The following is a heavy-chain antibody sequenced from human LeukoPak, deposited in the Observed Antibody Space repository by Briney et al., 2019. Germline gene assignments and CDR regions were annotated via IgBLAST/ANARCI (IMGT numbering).Heavy chain of an antibody. J-gene: IGHJ4*02. V-gene: IGHV1-18*01. Sequence: GASVTVSCKASGYTFTSYGITWVRQASGQGLEWMGWISAYNGNTNHAQKFQDRVTMTTDTSTSTAYMELRSLRYDDTAVYHCAREGDYSSGWDRADYWGQGTLVTVSS. CDR2: ISAYNGNT. D-gene: IGHD6-19*01. CDR3: AREGDYSSGWDRADY. CDR1: GYTFTSYG.